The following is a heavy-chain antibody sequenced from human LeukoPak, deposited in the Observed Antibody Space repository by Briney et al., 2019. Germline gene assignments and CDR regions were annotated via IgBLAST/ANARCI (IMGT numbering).Heavy chain of an antibody. CDR3: AKVGNNWDFDY. J-gene: IGHJ4*02. CDR1: GFTFINAW. V-gene: IGHV3-30*18. Sequence: GGSLRLSCAASGFTFINAWMAWVRQAPGKGLEWVALISYDGSNKYYADSVKGRFIISRDNSKNTLYLQMNSLRAEDTAVYYCAKVGNNWDFDYWGQGTLVTVSS. CDR2: ISYDGSNK. D-gene: IGHD1-1*01.